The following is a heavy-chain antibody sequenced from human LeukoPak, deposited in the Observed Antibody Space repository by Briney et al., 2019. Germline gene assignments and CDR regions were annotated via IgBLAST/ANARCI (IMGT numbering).Heavy chain of an antibody. CDR1: GGTFSRYA. J-gene: IGHJ4*02. Sequence: SVKVSCKASGGTFSRYAISWVRQAPGQGLEWMGGIIPVFGTANYAQKFQSRVTITADESTSTAYMKLSSVRSEDTAVYYCATEIHRGSGIAAVWGQGTLVTVSS. D-gene: IGHD6-13*01. CDR3: ATEIHRGSGIAAV. CDR2: IIPVFGTA. V-gene: IGHV1-69*13.